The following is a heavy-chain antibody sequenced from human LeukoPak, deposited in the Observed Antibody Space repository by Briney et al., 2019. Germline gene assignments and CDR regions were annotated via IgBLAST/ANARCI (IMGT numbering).Heavy chain of an antibody. CDR1: GDSVSSNSAA. Sequence: SQTLSHTCAISGDSVSSNSAAWHWIRQSPSRGLEWLGRTYYRSKWYNDYAVSVKSRITINPDTSKNQFSLQLNSVTPEDTAVYYCARVDYDFWSGSLDAFDIWGQGTMVTVSS. V-gene: IGHV6-1*01. J-gene: IGHJ3*02. D-gene: IGHD3-3*01. CDR2: TYYRSKWYN. CDR3: ARVDYDFWSGSLDAFDI.